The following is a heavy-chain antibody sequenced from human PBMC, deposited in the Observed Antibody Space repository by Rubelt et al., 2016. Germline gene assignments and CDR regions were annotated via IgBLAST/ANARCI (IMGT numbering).Heavy chain of an antibody. CDR1: GYSFTSYW. CDR3: HSFWSGYFH. CDR2: IYPRNSET. Sequence: EVQLVQSGAEVKKPGESLKISCKGSGYSFTSYWIAWVRQMPGKGLEWMGAIYPRNSETRYSPSFQGQVTFSADKSISTAYLQWSSLKASDTAMYYCHSFWSGYFHWGQGTLVTVSS. D-gene: IGHD3-3*01. V-gene: IGHV5-51*01. J-gene: IGHJ4*02.